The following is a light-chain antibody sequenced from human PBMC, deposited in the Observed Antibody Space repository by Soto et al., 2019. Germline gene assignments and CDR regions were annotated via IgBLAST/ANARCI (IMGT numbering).Light chain of an antibody. J-gene: IGKJ5*01. CDR3: HPRLMWAIA. CDR2: DAY. CDR1: QSFRGL. V-gene: IGKV3-11*01. Sequence: EDVLTRSPATLAVSSVEGATLSFSASQSFRGLLAWYQQKPGQAPRLLIYDAYNRATGIPPRFSGSGSGTDFTLTISSLEPEDSAVYYCHPRLMWAIAFGQGTRLEIK.